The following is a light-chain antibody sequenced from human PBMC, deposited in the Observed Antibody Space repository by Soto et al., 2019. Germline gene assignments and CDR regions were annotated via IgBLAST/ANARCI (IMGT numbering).Light chain of an antibody. CDR2: DVS. CDR3: SSYTTSSPRVV. Sequence: QSVLTQPASVSGSPGQSITISCTGTSGDVGGFSYVSWYQHHPGKAPKLMIYDVSNRPSGVSTRFSGSKSGNTASLTISGLQAEDEADYYCSSYTTSSPRVVFGGGTQLTVL. J-gene: IGLJ2*01. CDR1: SGDVGGFSY. V-gene: IGLV2-14*03.